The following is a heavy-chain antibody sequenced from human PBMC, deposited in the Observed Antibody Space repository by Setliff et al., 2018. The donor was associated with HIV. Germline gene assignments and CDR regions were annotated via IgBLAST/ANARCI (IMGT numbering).Heavy chain of an antibody. J-gene: IGHJ3*01. CDR2: IYHNGFA. V-gene: IGHV4-59*11. CDR1: GDSITGRW. Sequence: PSETLSLTCTVSGDSITGRWLSWIRQPPGKGLEWTGNIYHNGFANYNPSLKSRLTISVDTSKSQVSLTLSSVTPADTAVYYCARHICGTTACYAVDVWGPGTMVTVSS. CDR3: ARHICGTTACYAVDV. D-gene: IGHD2-2*01.